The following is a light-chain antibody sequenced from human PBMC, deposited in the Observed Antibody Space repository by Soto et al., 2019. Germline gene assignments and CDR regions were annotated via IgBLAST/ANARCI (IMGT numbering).Light chain of an antibody. CDR3: QQTYTSVAT. J-gene: IGKJ1*01. V-gene: IGKV1-39*01. CDR2: AAS. Sequence: DTQVTQPPSSLSASVGDSVTLSCQTSQRVDSYIHWYQHQSGKPPKLLIYAASTLQDGVPSRFSGGGSGTAFSLIITGLQPGDSATYYCQQTYTSVATFGQGTKVDIK. CDR1: QRVDSY.